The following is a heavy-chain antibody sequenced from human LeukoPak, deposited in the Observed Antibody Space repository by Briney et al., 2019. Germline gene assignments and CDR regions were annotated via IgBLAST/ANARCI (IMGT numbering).Heavy chain of an antibody. D-gene: IGHD2-21*02. CDR2: INPSSGST. V-gene: IGHV1-46*01. J-gene: IGHJ4*02. CDR1: GYTFTSYY. CDR3: ARGYCGGDCVWYCFDW. Sequence: ASVKVSCKASGYTFTSYYLHWVRQAPGQGLEWMGIINPSSGSTSYAQKFQGRVTMTTDTSTSTVYMELSSLRSEDTAVYYCARGYCGGDCVWYCFDWWGQGTLVTVSS.